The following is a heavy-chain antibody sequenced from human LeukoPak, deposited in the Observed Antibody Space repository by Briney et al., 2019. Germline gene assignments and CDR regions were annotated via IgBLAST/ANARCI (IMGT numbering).Heavy chain of an antibody. CDR1: GGTFSSYA. CDR2: IIPIFGTA. Sequence: GASVKVSCKASGGTFSSYAISWVRQAPGQGLEWMGGIIPIFGTANYAQKFQGRVTITADESTSIAYMELSSLRSEDTAVYYCASEPGFGELSFDYWGQGTLVTVSS. J-gene: IGHJ4*02. V-gene: IGHV1-69*13. D-gene: IGHD3-10*01. CDR3: ASEPGFGELSFDY.